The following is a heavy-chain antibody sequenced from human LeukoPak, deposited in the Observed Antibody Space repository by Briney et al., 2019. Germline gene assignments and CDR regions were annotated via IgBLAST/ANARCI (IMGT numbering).Heavy chain of an antibody. J-gene: IGHJ6*03. D-gene: IGHD3-22*01. CDR3: SGRNYYDSSGYFSNMDV. V-gene: IGHV4-59*01. CDR1: GASISTYY. CDR2: IYYSGST. Sequence: PSETLSLTCTVSGASISTYYWSWIRQPPGKGLEWIGYIYYSGSTNYNPSLKSRVTISVDTSKNQFSLKLSSVTAADTAVYYCSGRNYYDSSGYFSNMDVWVKGTTVTVSS.